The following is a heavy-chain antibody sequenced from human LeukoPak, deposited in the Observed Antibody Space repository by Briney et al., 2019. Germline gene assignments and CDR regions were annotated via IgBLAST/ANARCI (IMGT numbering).Heavy chain of an antibody. J-gene: IGHJ5*02. CDR3: AKGGWGRRDWFDP. V-gene: IGHV3-30*18. D-gene: IGHD7-27*01. CDR2: ISYDGSNK. CDR1: GFTFNSYG. Sequence: GRSLRLSCAASGFTFNSYGMHWVRQAPGKGLEWVAVISYDGSNKFYADSVKGRFTISRDNSKNTLYLQMNSLRAEDTAVYYCAKGGWGRRDWFDPWGQGTLVTVSS.